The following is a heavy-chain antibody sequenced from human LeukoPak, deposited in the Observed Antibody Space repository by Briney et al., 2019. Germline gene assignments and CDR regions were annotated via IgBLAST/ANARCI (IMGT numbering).Heavy chain of an antibody. Sequence: GGSLRLSCAASGFTFSSYSINWVRQAPGKGLEWVSSISSSSSYIYYADSVKGRFTISRDNAKNSLYLQMNSLRAEDTAVYYCARDRGDGYNQVDYFDYWGQGTLVTVSS. CDR2: ISSSSSYI. CDR1: GFTFSSYS. CDR3: ARDRGDGYNQVDYFDY. D-gene: IGHD5-24*01. J-gene: IGHJ4*02. V-gene: IGHV3-21*01.